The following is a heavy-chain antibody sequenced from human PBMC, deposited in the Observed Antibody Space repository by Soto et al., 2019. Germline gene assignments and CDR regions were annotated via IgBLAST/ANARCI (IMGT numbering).Heavy chain of an antibody. CDR2: VYSSGST. CDR3: ARHRSITTTGGEFDY. J-gene: IGHJ4*02. V-gene: IGHV4-39*01. D-gene: IGHD1-1*01. CDR1: GVSVSSGTYY. Sequence: QLQLMESGPRLVKSSETLSLTCTVSGVSVSSGTYYGGWIRQSPGKGLEWLGSVYSSGSTYYNPSLQCRVTMSIDTSNNQFSLKLTSVTAADWAVYYCARHRSITTTGGEFDYWGQGTLVTVSS.